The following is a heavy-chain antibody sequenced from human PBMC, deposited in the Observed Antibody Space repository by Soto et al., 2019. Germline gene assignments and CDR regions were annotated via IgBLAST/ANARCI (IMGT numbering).Heavy chain of an antibody. D-gene: IGHD2-2*01. CDR3: AIYCSSTSCYDNYYYYYMDV. Sequence: ETLSLTCTVSGGSISSYYWSWIRQPPGKGLEWIGYIYYSGSTYYNPSLKSRVTISVDTSKNQFSLKLSSVTAADTAVYYCAIYCSSTSCYDNYYYYYMDVWGKGTTVTVSS. J-gene: IGHJ6*03. V-gene: IGHV4-59*04. CDR1: GGSISSYY. CDR2: IYYSGST.